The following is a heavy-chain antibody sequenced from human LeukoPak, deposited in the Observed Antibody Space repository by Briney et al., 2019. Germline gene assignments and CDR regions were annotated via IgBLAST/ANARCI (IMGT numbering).Heavy chain of an antibody. J-gene: IGHJ4*02. CDR1: GFTFSDFY. D-gene: IGHD3-22*01. Sequence: GGSLRLSCTASGFTFSDFYLSWIRQAPGKGLQWVSYISSSGSTIYYADSVKGRFTISRDNTKNSLYLQMNSLRAEDTAVYYCARVSGWGSSGYYYGLDYWGQGTLVTVSS. CDR3: ARVSGWGSSGYYYGLDY. CDR2: ISSSGSTI. V-gene: IGHV3-11*04.